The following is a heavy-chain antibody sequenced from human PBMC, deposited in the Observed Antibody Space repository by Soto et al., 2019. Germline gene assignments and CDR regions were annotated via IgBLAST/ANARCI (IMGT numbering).Heavy chain of an antibody. D-gene: IGHD2-8*01. CDR1: GGSISTYY. CDR3: ARRGHCTDGVCSALDY. Sequence: QVQLQESGPGLVKPSETLSLTCTVSGGSISTYYWSWIRQPPGKGLEWIGYIYYSGTASYNPSLKSRVPKSVDTSKKQYPLNLSSVTAPDTAVYYCARRGHCTDGVCSALDYWGQGTLVTVSS. J-gene: IGHJ4*02. CDR2: IYYSGTA. V-gene: IGHV4-59*08.